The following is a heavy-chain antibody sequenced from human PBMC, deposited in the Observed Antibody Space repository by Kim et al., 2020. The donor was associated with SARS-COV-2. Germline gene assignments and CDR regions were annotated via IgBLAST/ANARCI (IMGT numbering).Heavy chain of an antibody. CDR3: ARHFEITMIVVVIIPAGFDP. CDR2: IYYSGNT. D-gene: IGHD3-22*01. Sequence: SETLSLTCTVSGGSISSSSYYWGWIRQPPGKGLEWIGSIYYSGNTYYNLSLKSRVTISVDTSKNQFSLKLSSVTAADTAVYYCARHFEITMIVVVIIPAGFDPWGQGTLVTVSS. CDR1: GGSISSSSYY. V-gene: IGHV4-39*01. J-gene: IGHJ5*02.